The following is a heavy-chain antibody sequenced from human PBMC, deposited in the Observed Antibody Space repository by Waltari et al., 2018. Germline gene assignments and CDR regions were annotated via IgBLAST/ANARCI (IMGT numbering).Heavy chain of an antibody. Sequence: QVQLVESGGGVVQPGRYLRLSCAGSGFTFSSYAMHWVRRGPGKGLEWVAVISYDGSNKYYADSVKGRFTISRDNSKNTLYLQMNSLRAEDTAVYYCASFKGAFHAFDIWGQGTMVTVSS. CDR3: ASFKGAFHAFDI. V-gene: IGHV3-30-3*01. CDR2: ISYDGSNK. J-gene: IGHJ3*02. CDR1: GFTFSSYA. D-gene: IGHD3-16*01.